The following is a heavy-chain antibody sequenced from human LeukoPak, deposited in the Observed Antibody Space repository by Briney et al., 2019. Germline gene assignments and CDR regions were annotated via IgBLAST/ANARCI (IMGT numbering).Heavy chain of an antibody. CDR3: ARDGSITGPTPGAFDI. D-gene: IGHD1-20*01. V-gene: IGHV1-69*13. CDR2: IIPIFGTA. CDR1: GGTFSSYA. Sequence: SVKVSCKASGGTFSSYAISWVRQAPGQGLEWMGGIIPIFGTANYAQKFQGRVTITADESTSTAYMELSSLRSEDTAVYYCARDGSITGPTPGAFDIWGQGTMVTVSS. J-gene: IGHJ3*02.